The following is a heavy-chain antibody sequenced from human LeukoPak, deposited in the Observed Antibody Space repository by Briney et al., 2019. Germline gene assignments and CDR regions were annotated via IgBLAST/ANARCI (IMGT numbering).Heavy chain of an antibody. CDR2: ISGSGGST. J-gene: IGHJ4*02. CDR1: GFTFSSYA. CDR3: AKDGHYYDSSGYYSPFDY. Sequence: PGGSLRLSCAASGFTFSSYAMSWVRQAPGKGLEWVSAISGSGGSTYYADSVKGRFTISRDNSKNTLYLQMNSLRAEDTAVYYCAKDGHYYDSSGYYSPFDYWGQGTLVTVSS. V-gene: IGHV3-23*01. D-gene: IGHD3-22*01.